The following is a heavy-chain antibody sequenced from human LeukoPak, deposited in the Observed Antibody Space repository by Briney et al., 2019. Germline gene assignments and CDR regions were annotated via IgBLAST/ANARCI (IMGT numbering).Heavy chain of an antibody. D-gene: IGHD4-11*01. Sequence: PGRSLRLSCAASGFTFSSYAMHWVRRAPGKGLEWVAVISYDGSNKYYADSVKGRFTISRDNSKNTLYVQMNSLRAEDTAVYYCAREVDYSNLYYFDYWGQGTLVTVSS. CDR1: GFTFSSYA. V-gene: IGHV3-30-3*01. J-gene: IGHJ4*02. CDR3: AREVDYSNLYYFDY. CDR2: ISYDGSNK.